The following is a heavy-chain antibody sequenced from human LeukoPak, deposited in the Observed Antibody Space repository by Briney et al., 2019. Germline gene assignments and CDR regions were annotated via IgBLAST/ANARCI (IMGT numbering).Heavy chain of an antibody. CDR1: GFSFSSYG. CDR3: AKPYGDYYSTPYDY. Sequence: GRSLRLSCAASGFSFSSYGMHWVRQAPGKGLEWVAVVSNDGSDKNYADSVKGRFTISRDNSKNALYLQLNSLRAEDTAIYYCAKPYGDYYSTPYDYWGQGTLVTVSS. D-gene: IGHD4-17*01. CDR2: VSNDGSDK. V-gene: IGHV3-30*18. J-gene: IGHJ4*02.